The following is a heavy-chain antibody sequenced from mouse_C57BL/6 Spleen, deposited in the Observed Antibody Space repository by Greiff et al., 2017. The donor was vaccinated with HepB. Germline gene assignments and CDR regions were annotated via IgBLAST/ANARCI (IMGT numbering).Heavy chain of an antibody. V-gene: IGHV1-81*01. CDR3: ARCSSRYYYAMDY. CDR2: IYPRSGNT. D-gene: IGHD1-1*01. CDR1: GYTFTSYG. Sequence: QVQLKESGAELARPGASVKLSCKASGYTFTSYGISWVKQRTGQGLEWIGEIYPRSGNTYYNEKFKGKATLTADKSSSTAYMELRSLTSEDSAVYFCARCSSRYYYAMDYWGQGTSVTVSS. J-gene: IGHJ4*01.